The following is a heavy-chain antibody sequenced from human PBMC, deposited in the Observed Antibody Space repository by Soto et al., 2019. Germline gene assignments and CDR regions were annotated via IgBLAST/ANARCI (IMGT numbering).Heavy chain of an antibody. D-gene: IGHD4-4*01. J-gene: IGHJ3*02. Sequence: QVQLVQSGAEVKKPGASVKVSCKASGYTFTSYAMHWVRQAPGQRLEWMGWINAGNGNTKYSQKFQGRVTITRDTSASPAYMELSSLRSEDTAVYYCARDGTDYSDAFDIWGQGTMVTVSS. CDR2: INAGNGNT. CDR1: GYTFTSYA. CDR3: ARDGTDYSDAFDI. V-gene: IGHV1-3*01.